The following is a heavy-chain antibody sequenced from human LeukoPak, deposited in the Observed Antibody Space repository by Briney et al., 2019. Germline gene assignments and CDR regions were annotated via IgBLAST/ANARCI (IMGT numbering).Heavy chain of an antibody. D-gene: IGHD3-22*01. CDR1: GGSISSGSYY. Sequence: PSQTLSLTCTVSGGSISSGSYYWRWIRQPAGKGLEWIGRIYTSGSTNYNPSLKSRVTISVDTSKNQFSLKLSSVTAADTAVYYCARDREYYDSSGYPDYWGQGTLVTVSS. V-gene: IGHV4-61*02. CDR3: ARDREYYDSSGYPDY. CDR2: IYTSGST. J-gene: IGHJ4*02.